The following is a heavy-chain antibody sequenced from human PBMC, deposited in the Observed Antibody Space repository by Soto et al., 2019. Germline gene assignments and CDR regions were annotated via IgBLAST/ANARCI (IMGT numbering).Heavy chain of an antibody. Sequence: PSETLSLTCTVSGGSVSSGSYYWRWIRQPPGKGLEWVGGIFYSGTTYYNPSLKDRLSISVDTSKNSFSLNLTSVTAADTAVYFCARLVVVAPVANVWGQGALVTVSS. J-gene: IGHJ4*02. CDR2: IFYSGTT. V-gene: IGHV4-39*01. D-gene: IGHD2-21*01. CDR1: GGSVSSGSYY. CDR3: ARLVVVAPVANV.